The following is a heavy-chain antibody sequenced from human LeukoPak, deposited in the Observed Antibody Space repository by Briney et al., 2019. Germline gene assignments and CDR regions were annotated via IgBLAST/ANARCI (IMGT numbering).Heavy chain of an antibody. V-gene: IGHV1-18*01. D-gene: IGHD3-10*01. Sequence: GASVKVSCKASGYTFTSYGISRVRQAPGQGLEWMGWISAYNGNTNYAQKLQGRVTMTTDTSTSTAYMELRSLRSDDTAVYYCARLPWWFGEFIPYAFDIWGQGTMVTVSS. CDR1: GYTFTSYG. CDR2: ISAYNGNT. J-gene: IGHJ3*02. CDR3: ARLPWWFGEFIPYAFDI.